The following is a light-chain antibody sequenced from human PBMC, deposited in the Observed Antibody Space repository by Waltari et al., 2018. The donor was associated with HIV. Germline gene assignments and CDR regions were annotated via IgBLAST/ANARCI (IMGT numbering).Light chain of an antibody. CDR2: EVS. Sequence: QSALTQPASVSGSFGQSITISCTGTSCDVGSYNLVSWYQYHPGKAPKLIIYEVSKRPSGVSNRFSGSKSGNTASLTVSGLQAEDEAHYYCCSYARSGIPFGGGTKLTVL. V-gene: IGLV2-23*02. J-gene: IGLJ2*01. CDR1: SCDVGSYNL. CDR3: CSYARSGIP.